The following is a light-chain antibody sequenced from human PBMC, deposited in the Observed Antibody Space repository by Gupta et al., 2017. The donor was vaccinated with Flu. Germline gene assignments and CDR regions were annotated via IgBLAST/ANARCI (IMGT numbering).Light chain of an antibody. J-gene: IGKJ3*01. V-gene: IGKV3-15*01. CDR1: HSVSSK. Sequence: EIVTTQSPATLSVSPGERATLACRASHSVSSKLAMYQQKPGQAPRPLIYGASTRATGLPTRFSGSGSGTEFTLTISSLQSEDFVLYYCQQYYDWPLTFGPGTKVDI. CDR2: GAS. CDR3: QQYYDWPLT.